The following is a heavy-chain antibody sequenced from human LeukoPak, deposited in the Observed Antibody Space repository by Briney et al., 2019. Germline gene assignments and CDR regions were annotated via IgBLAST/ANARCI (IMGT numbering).Heavy chain of an antibody. V-gene: IGHV1-69*04. J-gene: IGHJ4*02. Sequence: SVKVSCKASGGTFSSYAISWVRQAPGQGLEWMGRIIPILGIANYAQKFQGRVTITADKSTSTAYMELSSLRSEDRAVYYCARVVAGQDFDYWGQGTLVTVSS. CDR2: IIPILGIA. D-gene: IGHD6-19*01. CDR3: ARVVAGQDFDY. CDR1: GGTFSSYA.